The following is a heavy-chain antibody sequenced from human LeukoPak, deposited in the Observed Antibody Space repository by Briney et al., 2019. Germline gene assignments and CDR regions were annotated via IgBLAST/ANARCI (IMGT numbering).Heavy chain of an antibody. CDR2: ISYDGSNK. J-gene: IGHJ4*02. Sequence: GGSLRLSCAVSGFTFSSYAMSWVRQAPGKGLEWVAVISYDGSNKYYADSVKGRFTISRDNSKNTLYLQMNSLRAEDTAVYYCAKDLGVVTAILNYWGRGTLVTVSS. D-gene: IGHD2-21*02. V-gene: IGHV3-30*18. CDR1: GFTFSSYA. CDR3: AKDLGVVTAILNY.